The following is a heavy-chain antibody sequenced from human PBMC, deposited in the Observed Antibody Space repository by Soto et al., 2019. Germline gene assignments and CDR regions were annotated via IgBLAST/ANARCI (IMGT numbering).Heavy chain of an antibody. Sequence: PSETLSLTCTVSGGSISSGGYYWSWIRQHPGKGLEWIGYIYYSGSTNYNPSLKSRVTISVDTSKNQFSLKLSSVTAADTAVYYCARDYYDILTGYYAFDYWGQGTLVTVSS. V-gene: IGHV4-61*08. CDR3: ARDYYDILTGYYAFDY. D-gene: IGHD3-9*01. J-gene: IGHJ4*02. CDR2: IYYSGST. CDR1: GGSISSGGYY.